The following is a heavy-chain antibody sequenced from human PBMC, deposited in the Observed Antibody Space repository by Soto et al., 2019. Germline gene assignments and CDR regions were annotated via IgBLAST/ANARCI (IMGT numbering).Heavy chain of an antibody. D-gene: IGHD6-19*01. CDR1: GFTFSDAW. J-gene: IGHJ4*02. Sequence: EVQLVESGGDLVKAGGSLRVSCSASGFTFSDAWMNWVRQAPGKGLEWDGRIKSQAYGGTTDFASPVEGRFTISRDDSGITLYLQMNSLKADDTAVYYCAAVLQWPILHHFDYWGQGTLVAVSS. CDR2: IKSQAYGGTT. CDR3: AAVLQWPILHHFDY. V-gene: IGHV3-15*01.